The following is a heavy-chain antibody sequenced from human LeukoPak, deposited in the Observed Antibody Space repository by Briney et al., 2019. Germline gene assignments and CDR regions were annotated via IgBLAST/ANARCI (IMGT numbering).Heavy chain of an antibody. CDR2: INPNSGGT. D-gene: IGHD3-10*01. CDR3: ARAIYGSGSYYQNAPGY. CDR1: GYTFTGYY. J-gene: IGHJ4*02. V-gene: IGHV1-2*06. Sequence: ASVKVSCKASGYTFTGYYMHWVRQAPGQGLEWMGRINPNSGGTNYAQKFQGRVTMTRDTSISTACMELSRLRSDDTAVYYCARAIYGSGSYYQNAPGYWGQGTLVTVSS.